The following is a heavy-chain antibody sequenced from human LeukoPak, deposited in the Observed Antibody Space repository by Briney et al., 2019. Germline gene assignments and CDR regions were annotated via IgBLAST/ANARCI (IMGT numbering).Heavy chain of an antibody. J-gene: IGHJ3*02. CDR2: SHYGGSS. V-gene: IGHV4-59*01. CDR1: GGSTTSFF. D-gene: IGHD1-26*01. CDR3: ARDTGIVGATTEPFDI. Sequence: SETLSLTCTVSGGSTTSFFWSWIRQPPGKGLEWIGYSHYGGSSNYSPSLKSRVTISLDTSKNQFSLKLSSVTAADTAVYYCARDTGIVGATTEPFDIWGQGTMVTVSS.